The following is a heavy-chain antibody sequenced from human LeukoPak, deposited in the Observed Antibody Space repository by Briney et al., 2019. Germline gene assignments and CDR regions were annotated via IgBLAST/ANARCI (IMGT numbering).Heavy chain of an antibody. CDR2: ISSSSSYI. V-gene: IGHV3-21*01. Sequence: NPGGSLRLSCAASGFTFSSYSKNWVRQAPGKGLEWVSSISSSSSYIYYADSVKGRFTISRDNAKNSLYLQMNSLRAEDTAVYYCARKSNWGMGGFDYWGQGTLVTVSS. CDR1: GFTFSSYS. CDR3: ARKSNWGMGGFDY. D-gene: IGHD7-27*01. J-gene: IGHJ4*02.